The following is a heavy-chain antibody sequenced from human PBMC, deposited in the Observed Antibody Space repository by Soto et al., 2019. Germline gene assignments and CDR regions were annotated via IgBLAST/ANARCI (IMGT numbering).Heavy chain of an antibody. CDR1: GFTFSSYV. V-gene: IGHV3-33*01. CDR3: ARERVYYDSSGYPNWFDP. CDR2: IWYDGSNK. D-gene: IGHD3-22*01. Sequence: GGSLRLSCAASGFTFSSYVMHWVRQAPGKGLEWVAVIWYDGSNKYYADSVKGRFTISRDNSKNTLYLQMNSLRAEDTAVYYCARERVYYDSSGYPNWFDPWGQGTLVTV. J-gene: IGHJ5*02.